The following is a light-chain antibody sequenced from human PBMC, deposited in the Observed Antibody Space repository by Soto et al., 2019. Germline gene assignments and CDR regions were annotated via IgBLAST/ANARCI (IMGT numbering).Light chain of an antibody. CDR3: QQYNNWPRT. V-gene: IGKV3-15*01. CDR1: QSVGTK. J-gene: IGKJ1*01. Sequence: IVMTQSPATLSVSPGERATLSCRASQSVGTKLAWYQQTRSQAPRLLIYGASNRATGVPARFSGSVSGTEFTLTISSLQSEDVAVYYCQQYNNWPRTFGQGTKWIS. CDR2: GAS.